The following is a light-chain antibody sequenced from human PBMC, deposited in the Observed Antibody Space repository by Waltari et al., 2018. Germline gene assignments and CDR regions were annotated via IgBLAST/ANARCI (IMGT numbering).Light chain of an antibody. CDR2: DVK. J-gene: IGLJ2*01. CDR3: SSFSGGDTLVL. Sequence: QSALTQPASMSASPGQAITISCTGSTNDVGGHDFVSCYQQHPGKAPNLIIYDVKTRPSGVSNRFSGSKSGNPASLTISGLQGEDEAHYYCSSFSGGDTLVLFGGGTRLTVL. V-gene: IGLV2-14*03. CDR1: TNDVGGHDF.